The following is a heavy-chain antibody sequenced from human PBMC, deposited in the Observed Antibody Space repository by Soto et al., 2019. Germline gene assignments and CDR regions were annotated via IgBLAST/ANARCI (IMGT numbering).Heavy chain of an antibody. Sequence: EVQLVESGGGLVQPGGSLRLCCAASGFTFSGYWMHWVRHVPGKGLVWVSRINSDGSSTDYADSVKGRFTISRDNTKNTLYLQMNSLRAEDTAVYYCGRWGTVVVPPTEPGGYWGQGTLVTVTS. CDR2: INSDGSST. V-gene: IGHV3-74*01. CDR1: GFTFSGYW. D-gene: IGHD5-18*01. J-gene: IGHJ4*02. CDR3: GRWGTVVVPPTEPGGY.